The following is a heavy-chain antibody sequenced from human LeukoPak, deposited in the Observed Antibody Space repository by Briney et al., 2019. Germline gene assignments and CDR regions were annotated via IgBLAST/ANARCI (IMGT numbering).Heavy chain of an antibody. D-gene: IGHD6-13*01. Sequence: SETLSLTCTVSGGSISSSSYYWGWIRQPPGKGLEWIGSIYYSGSTYYNPSLKSRVTISVDTSKNQFSLKLSSVTAADTAVYYCASLGEQQLFHGEYFQHWGQGTLVTVSS. CDR2: IYYSGST. CDR1: GGSISSSSYY. CDR3: ASLGEQQLFHGEYFQH. V-gene: IGHV4-39*01. J-gene: IGHJ1*01.